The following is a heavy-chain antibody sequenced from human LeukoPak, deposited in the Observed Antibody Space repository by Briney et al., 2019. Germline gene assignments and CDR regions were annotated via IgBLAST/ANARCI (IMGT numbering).Heavy chain of an antibody. J-gene: IGHJ6*03. CDR1: GGSINNYY. Sequence: SETLSLTCAVSGGSINNYYWSWIRQPAGKGLEWIGLIYYSGSTNYNPSLKSRVTISVDTSKNQFSLKLSSVTAADTAMYYCAREKGYDDYVGGDYYYYYMDVWGKGTTVTVSS. CDR3: AREKGYDDYVGGDYYYYYMDV. V-gene: IGHV4-59*01. CDR2: IYYSGST. D-gene: IGHD4-17*01.